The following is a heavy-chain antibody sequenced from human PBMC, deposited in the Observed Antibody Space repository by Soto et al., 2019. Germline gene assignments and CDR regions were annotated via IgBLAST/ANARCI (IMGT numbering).Heavy chain of an antibody. Sequence: QLQLQESGPGLVKPSETLSLTCTVSGGSISSSSYYWGWIRQPPGKGLEWIGSIYYSGSTYYNPSLKSRVTISVDTSKNQFSLKLSSVTAADTAVYYCATTQLITMVRGPFYGMDVWGQGTKVTV. J-gene: IGHJ6*02. CDR3: ATTQLITMVRGPFYGMDV. D-gene: IGHD3-10*01. V-gene: IGHV4-39*01. CDR1: GGSISSSSYY. CDR2: IYYSGST.